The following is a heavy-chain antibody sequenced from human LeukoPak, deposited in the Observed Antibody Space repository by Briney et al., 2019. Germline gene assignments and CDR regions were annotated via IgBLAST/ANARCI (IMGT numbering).Heavy chain of an antibody. V-gene: IGHV3-23*01. CDR2: ITAGHYPT. J-gene: IGHJ5*02. Sequence: GGSLRLSCAASGFTFNRNAISWVRQAPGKGLERVSSITAGHYPTYYTDSVKGRFTISRDNSKNTLYLQMNSLRADDTAVYYCTKDPNGDYVGAFDPWGQGTLVTVSS. D-gene: IGHD4-17*01. CDR3: TKDPNGDYVGAFDP. CDR1: GFTFNRNA.